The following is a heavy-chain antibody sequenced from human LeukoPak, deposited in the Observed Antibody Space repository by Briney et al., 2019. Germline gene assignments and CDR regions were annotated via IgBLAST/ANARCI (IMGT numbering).Heavy chain of an antibody. V-gene: IGHV4-61*02. CDR2: IYASGSA. D-gene: IGHD5-24*01. CDR1: GGSISSGGYY. CDR3: ARVFRKGAANYDGFDV. J-gene: IGHJ3*01. Sequence: SETLSLTCTVSGGSISSGGYYLSWIRQPAEKGLEWIGRIYASGSANYNPSLKSRVTISIDTSKNQFSLKLTSVTAADTAVYYCARVFRKGAANYDGFDVWGQGTTVTVSS.